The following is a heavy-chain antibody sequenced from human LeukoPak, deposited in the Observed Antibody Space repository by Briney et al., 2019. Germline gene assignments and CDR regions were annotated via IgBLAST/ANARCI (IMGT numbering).Heavy chain of an antibody. Sequence: GGSLRLSCAASGFTFSSYWMHWVRHAPGKGLVWVSRINSDGSSTSYAGSVKGRFTISRDNAKNTLYLQMNSLRAEDTAVYYCARDPSGDFWSGYYDYWGQGTLVTVSS. CDR3: ARDPSGDFWSGYYDY. D-gene: IGHD3-3*01. V-gene: IGHV3-74*01. CDR1: GFTFSSYW. CDR2: INSDGSST. J-gene: IGHJ4*02.